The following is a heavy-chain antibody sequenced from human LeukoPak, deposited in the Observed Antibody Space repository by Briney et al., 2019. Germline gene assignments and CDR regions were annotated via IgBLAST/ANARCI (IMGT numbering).Heavy chain of an antibody. J-gene: IGHJ4*02. Sequence: ASVKVSCKASGYTFTGHYMHWVRQAPGQGLEWMGRINPNSGGTNYAQKFQGRVTMTRDTSTSTVYMALSGLRSEDTAVYYCARAFSWGFDYWGQGTLVTVSS. CDR3: ARAFSWGFDY. D-gene: IGHD3-16*01. V-gene: IGHV1-2*06. CDR2: INPNSGGT. CDR1: GYTFTGHY.